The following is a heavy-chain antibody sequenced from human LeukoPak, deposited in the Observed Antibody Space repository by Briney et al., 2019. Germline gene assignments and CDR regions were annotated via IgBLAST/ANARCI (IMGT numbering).Heavy chain of an antibody. CDR3: ASRDKGYYYGMDV. CDR1: GFTVSGNY. D-gene: IGHD5-24*01. CDR2: LYSGGST. V-gene: IGHV3-66*01. Sequence: TGGSLRLSCAASGFTVSGNYMSWVRQAPGKGLEWVSLLYSGGSTYYADSVKGRFSISRDNSKNTLYLQMNSLRAEDTAVYYCASRDKGYYYGMDVWAKGPRSPSP. J-gene: IGHJ6*02.